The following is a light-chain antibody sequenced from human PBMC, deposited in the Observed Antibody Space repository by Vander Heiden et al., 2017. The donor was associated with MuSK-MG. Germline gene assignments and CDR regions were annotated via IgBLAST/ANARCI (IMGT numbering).Light chain of an antibody. Sequence: QSALAQPASVSGSPGQSITLSCTGTSSDVGSYNLVSWYQQHPGKAPRLMCDEVSERPAGVANRFAGSKAGATALPTTSGLQAEDDADYFCCSDASSKTWVFGGGTKITVL. J-gene: IGLJ2*01. CDR1: SSDVGSYNL. V-gene: IGLV2-23*02. CDR3: CSDASSKTWV. CDR2: EVS.